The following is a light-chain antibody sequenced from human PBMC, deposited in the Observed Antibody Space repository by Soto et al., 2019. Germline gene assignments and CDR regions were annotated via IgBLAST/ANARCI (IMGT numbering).Light chain of an antibody. CDR2: GAS. CDR3: QQYNNWPPWT. V-gene: IGKV3-15*01. J-gene: IGKJ1*01. CDR1: QSVSSN. Sequence: EIVMTQSPATLSVSPGERATLSCRASQSVSSNLAWYQQKPGQAPRLLIYGASTRATGIPARFSGSASGTEFTLTISSLQSEDFAVYYCQQYNNWPPWTFGHGTKVEIK.